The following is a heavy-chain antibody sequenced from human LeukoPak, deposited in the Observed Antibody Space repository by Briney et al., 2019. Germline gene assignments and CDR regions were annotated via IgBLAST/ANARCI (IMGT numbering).Heavy chain of an antibody. CDR3: ASHRGYSYGYDY. D-gene: IGHD5-18*01. V-gene: IGHV4-39*07. Sequence: KSSETLSLTCTVSGGSISSSSYYWGWIRQPPGKGLEWIGSIYYSGSTYYNPSLKSRVTISVDTSKNQFSLKLSSVTAADTAVYYCASHRGYSYGYDYWGQGTLVTVSS. CDR2: IYYSGST. J-gene: IGHJ4*02. CDR1: GGSISSSSYY.